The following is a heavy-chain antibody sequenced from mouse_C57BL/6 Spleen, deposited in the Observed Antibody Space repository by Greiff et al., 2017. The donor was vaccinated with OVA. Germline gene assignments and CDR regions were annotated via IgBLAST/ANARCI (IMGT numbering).Heavy chain of an antibody. CDR3: VRQGDGGFAY. CDR2: IRSKSNNYAT. CDR1: GFSFNTYA. J-gene: IGHJ3*01. D-gene: IGHD2-13*01. Sequence: EVQLVESGGGLVQPKGSLKLSCAASGFSFNTYAMNWVRQAPGKGLEWVARIRSKSNNYATYYADSVKDRFTISRDDSESMLYLQMNNLKTEDTAMYYCVRQGDGGFAYWGQGTLFTVSA. V-gene: IGHV10-1*01.